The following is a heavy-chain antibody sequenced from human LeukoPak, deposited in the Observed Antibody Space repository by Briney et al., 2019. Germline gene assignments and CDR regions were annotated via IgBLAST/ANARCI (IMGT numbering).Heavy chain of an antibody. CDR2: ISSSSSYI. CDR3: ARGGYSSSWAPFDY. Sequence: GTLRLSCAASGFTFNSYGMSWVRQAPGKGLEWVSSISSSSSYIYYADSVKGRFTISRDNAKNSLYLQMNSLRAEDTAVYYCARGGYSSSWAPFDYWGQGTLVTVSS. J-gene: IGHJ4*02. D-gene: IGHD6-13*01. V-gene: IGHV3-21*01. CDR1: GFTFNSYG.